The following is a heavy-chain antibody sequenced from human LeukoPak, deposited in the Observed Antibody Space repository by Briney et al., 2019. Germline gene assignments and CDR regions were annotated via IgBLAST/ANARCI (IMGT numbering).Heavy chain of an antibody. CDR2: IYYSGST. CDR1: GGSISSYY. V-gene: IGHV4-59*12. D-gene: IGHD3-10*01. Sequence: SETLSLTCTVSGGSISSYYWSWIRQPPGKGLEWIGYIYYSGSTNYNPSLKSRVTISVDRSKNQFSLKLNSVTAADTAVYYCAKDLLSGSGTYFEAAIDHWGRGTLVTVTS. J-gene: IGHJ4*02. CDR3: AKDLLSGSGTYFEAAIDH.